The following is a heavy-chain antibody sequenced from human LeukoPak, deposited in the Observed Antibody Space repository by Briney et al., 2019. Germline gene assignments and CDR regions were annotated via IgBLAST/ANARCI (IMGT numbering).Heavy chain of an antibody. Sequence: GGSLRLSCAASGFTFSNAWMSWVRQMPGKGLEWMGIIYPGDSDTRYSPSFQGQVTISADKSISTAYLQWSSLKASDTAMYYCARGLLALDYYFDYWGQGTLVTVSS. V-gene: IGHV5-51*01. CDR2: IYPGDSDT. D-gene: IGHD1-26*01. J-gene: IGHJ4*02. CDR1: GFTFSNAW. CDR3: ARGLLALDYYFDY.